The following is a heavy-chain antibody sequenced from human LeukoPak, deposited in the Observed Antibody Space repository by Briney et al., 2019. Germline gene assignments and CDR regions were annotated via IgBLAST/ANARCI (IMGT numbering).Heavy chain of an antibody. D-gene: IGHD4-17*01. CDR1: GYTFTSYA. CDR3: ARETPRGYGDLDY. J-gene: IGHJ4*02. V-gene: IGHV1-3*01. Sequence: ASVKVSCKASGYTFTSYAMHWVRQAPEQRLEWMGWINAGNGNTKYSQKFQGRVTITRDTSASTAYMELSSLRSEDTAAYYCARETPRGYGDLDYWGQGTLVTVSS. CDR2: INAGNGNT.